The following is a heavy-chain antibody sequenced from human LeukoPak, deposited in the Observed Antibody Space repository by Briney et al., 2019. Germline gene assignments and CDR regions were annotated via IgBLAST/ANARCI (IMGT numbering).Heavy chain of an antibody. J-gene: IGHJ4*02. CDR3: ARGRSFLGSGNSYYFDY. CDR2: IYTSGST. CDR1: GGCISSGGYY. Sequence: SETLSLTCTVSGGCISSGGYYWSWIRQPAGKGLERIGRIYTSGSTNYNPSLKSRVTMSVDTSKNQFSLKLSSVTAADTAVYYCARGRSFLGSGNSYYFDYWGQGTLVTVSS. D-gene: IGHD3-10*01. V-gene: IGHV4-61*02.